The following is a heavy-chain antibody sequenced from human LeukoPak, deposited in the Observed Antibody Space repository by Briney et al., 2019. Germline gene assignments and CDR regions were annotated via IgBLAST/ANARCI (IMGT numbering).Heavy chain of an antibody. CDR3: ARGGDYPFDY. Sequence: GGSLRLSCAASGFIFSSYWMHWVRQVPGKGLVWVSRINSGGSSTSHADSVKGRFTISRDNAKNTLYLQMNRLRAEDTAVYYCARGGDYPFDYWGQGTLVTVSS. D-gene: IGHD4-17*01. J-gene: IGHJ4*02. V-gene: IGHV3-74*01. CDR1: GFIFSSYW. CDR2: INSGGSST.